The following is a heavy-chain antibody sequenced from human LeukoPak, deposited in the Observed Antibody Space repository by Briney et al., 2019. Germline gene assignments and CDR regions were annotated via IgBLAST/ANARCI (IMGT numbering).Heavy chain of an antibody. CDR3: TKAAYGDYVNWFDP. CDR2: ISAVSGST. Sequence: GGSLRLSCAASGFTLSRYAMGWVRQAPGKGLEWVSSISAVSGSTWYQASVKGRFTISRDNSKNTLYVQMDSLRAEDTAIYYCTKAAYGDYVNWFDPWGQGTLVTVSS. CDR1: GFTLSRYA. V-gene: IGHV3-23*01. J-gene: IGHJ5*02. D-gene: IGHD4-17*01.